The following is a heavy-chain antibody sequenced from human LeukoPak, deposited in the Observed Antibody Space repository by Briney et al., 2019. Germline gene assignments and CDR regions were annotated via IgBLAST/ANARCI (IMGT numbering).Heavy chain of an antibody. CDR3: ARVPPQWLPNRDAFGI. Sequence: PSETLSLTCTVSGGSISSGGYYWSWIRQHPGKGLEWVSSISSSSSYIYYADSVKGRFTISRDNAKNSLYLQMNSLRAEDTAVYYCARVPPQWLPNRDAFGIWGQGTMVTVSS. CDR1: GGSISSGGYY. CDR2: ISSSSSYI. D-gene: IGHD6-19*01. J-gene: IGHJ3*02. V-gene: IGHV3-21*01.